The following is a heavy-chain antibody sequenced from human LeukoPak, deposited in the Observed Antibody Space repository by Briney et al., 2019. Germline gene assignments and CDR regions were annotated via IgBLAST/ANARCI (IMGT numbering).Heavy chain of an antibody. J-gene: IGHJ4*02. V-gene: IGHV4-59*08. D-gene: IGHD2-21*02. CDR3: ARRPDSGANWYSI. Sequence: PSETLSLTCSVSGGSLNHYYWTWLRQPPGKGLEWIGYIYYSGNTEYNPSLKSRVTISVDTSKNQFSLKLNSVTAADAAVYYCARRPDSGANWYSIWGQGTLVTVSS. CDR2: IYYSGNT. CDR1: GGSLNHYY.